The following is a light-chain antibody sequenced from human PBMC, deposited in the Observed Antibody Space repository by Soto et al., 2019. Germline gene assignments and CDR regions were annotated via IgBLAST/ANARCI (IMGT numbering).Light chain of an antibody. CDR3: AQHRPPRR. CDR2: GAS. J-gene: IGKJ4*01. Sequence: EIVLTQSPGTLSLSPGERATLSCRASQSVSSNYFAWYQQKPGQAPRLLIYGASSRATGIPDRFSGSGSGTDGTLSISGREQEYFAAYYGAQHRPPRRVGGGTKVDIK. CDR1: QSVSSNY. V-gene: IGKV3-20*01.